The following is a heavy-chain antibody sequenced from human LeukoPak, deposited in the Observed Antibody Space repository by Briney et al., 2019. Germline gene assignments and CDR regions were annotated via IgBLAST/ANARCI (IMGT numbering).Heavy chain of an antibody. CDR2: ISGRGAST. V-gene: IGHV3-23*01. D-gene: IGHD4-17*01. Sequence: PGGSLRLSCAASGFTFSSCAMNWVRQAPGKGLEGVSSISGRGASTYDADSVKGRFTISRDNSKNTLYLQMNSLRAEDTAIYYCAKDRYGDYSFDSWGQGTLVTVSS. J-gene: IGHJ4*02. CDR1: GFTFSSCA. CDR3: AKDRYGDYSFDS.